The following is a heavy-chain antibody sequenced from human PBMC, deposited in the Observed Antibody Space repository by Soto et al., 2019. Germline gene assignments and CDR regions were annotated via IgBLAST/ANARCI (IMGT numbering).Heavy chain of an antibody. J-gene: IGHJ4*02. V-gene: IGHV3-48*02. CDR3: ARDRVELFQGPDPFVY. CDR1: GFAFSSYS. Sequence: EVQLVESGGGLVQPGGSLRLSCAASGFAFSSYSMNWVRQAPGRGLEWISYIGSSGGSIIYADSVKGHFTISRDNAKNSLYLQMNSLRDEDTAVYFCARDRVELFQGPDPFVYWGQGTLVIVSP. CDR2: IGSSGGSI. D-gene: IGHD1-1*01.